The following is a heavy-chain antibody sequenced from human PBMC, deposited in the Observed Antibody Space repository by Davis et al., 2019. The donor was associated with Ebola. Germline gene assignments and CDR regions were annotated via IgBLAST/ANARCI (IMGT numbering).Heavy chain of an antibody. J-gene: IGHJ3*02. CDR2: IYYSGST. CDR3: ARQVYSARPAVRAFDI. CDR1: GGSISSSSYY. V-gene: IGHV4-39*01. D-gene: IGHD2-8*01. Sequence: MPSGTLSFTCTVSGGSISSSSYYWGWIRQPPGKGLEWIGSIYYSGSTYYNPSLKSRVTISVDTSKNQFSLKLSSVTAADTAVYYCARQVYSARPAVRAFDIWGQGTMVTVSS.